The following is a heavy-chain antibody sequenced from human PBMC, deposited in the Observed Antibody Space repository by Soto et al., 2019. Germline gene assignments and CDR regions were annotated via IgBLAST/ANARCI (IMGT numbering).Heavy chain of an antibody. D-gene: IGHD6-19*01. CDR3: ARDYRGSAVAGMKDY. J-gene: IGHJ4*02. Sequence: GGSLRLSCAASGFTFSSYWMSWVRQAPGKGLEWVANIKQDGSEKYYVDSVKGRFTISRDNAKNSLYLQMNSLRAEDTAVYYCARDYRGSAVAGMKDYWGQGTLVTSPQ. CDR2: IKQDGSEK. V-gene: IGHV3-7*05. CDR1: GFTFSSYW.